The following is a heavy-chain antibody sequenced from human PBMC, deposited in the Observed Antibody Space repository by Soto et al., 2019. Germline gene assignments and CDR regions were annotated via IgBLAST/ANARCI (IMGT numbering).Heavy chain of an antibody. J-gene: IGHJ4*02. Sequence: QVQLVESGGGVVQPGRSLRLSCAASGFTFSSYALHWVRQAPGKGMEWVAVISYDGGNKYYADSVKGRFTISRDNSKNPLYLQMNSLRAEDTAVYYCARPSSGWIYYFDYWGQGTLVTVAS. D-gene: IGHD6-19*01. CDR1: GFTFSSYA. CDR2: ISYDGGNK. V-gene: IGHV3-30-3*01. CDR3: ARPSSGWIYYFDY.